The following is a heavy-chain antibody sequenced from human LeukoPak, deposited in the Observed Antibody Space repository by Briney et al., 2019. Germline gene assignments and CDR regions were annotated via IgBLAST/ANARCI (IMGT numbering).Heavy chain of an antibody. CDR3: ARRRFSSGWYTFDY. CDR1: GLTVSSNY. Sequence: GGSLRLSCAASGLTVSSNYMCWVRQAPGQGLEWVSVIYSGGDTYYADSVKGRFTISRDNSKNTLYLQMNSLRAEDTAAYYCARRRFSSGWYTFDYWGQGTLVTVSS. J-gene: IGHJ4*02. V-gene: IGHV3-66*04. D-gene: IGHD6-19*01. CDR2: IYSGGDT.